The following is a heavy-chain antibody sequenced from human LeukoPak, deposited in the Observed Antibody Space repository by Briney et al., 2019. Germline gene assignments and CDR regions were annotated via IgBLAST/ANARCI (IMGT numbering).Heavy chain of an antibody. CDR1: GGSFSGYY. CDR3: ARGHYYDKGFDP. D-gene: IGHD3-22*01. Sequence: SETLSLTCAVYGGSFSGYYWSWIRQPPGKGLEWIGEINHSGSTNYNPSLKSRVTISVDTSKNQFSLKLSSVTAADTAVYYCARGHYYDKGFDPWGQGTLVTVSS. CDR2: INHSGST. J-gene: IGHJ5*02. V-gene: IGHV4-34*01.